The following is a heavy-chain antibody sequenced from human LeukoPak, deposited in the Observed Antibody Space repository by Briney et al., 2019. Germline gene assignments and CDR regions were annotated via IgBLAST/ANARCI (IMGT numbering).Heavy chain of an antibody. CDR3: ARPLVRGVYYAFDI. Sequence: SETLSLTCTVSGGSISSYYWSWIRQPPGKGLEWIGYIYYSGSTNYNPSLKSRVTISVDTSKNQFSLKLSSVTAADTAVCYCARPLVRGVYYAFDIWGQGTMVTVSS. V-gene: IGHV4-59*08. J-gene: IGHJ3*02. D-gene: IGHD3-10*01. CDR2: IYYSGST. CDR1: GGSISSYY.